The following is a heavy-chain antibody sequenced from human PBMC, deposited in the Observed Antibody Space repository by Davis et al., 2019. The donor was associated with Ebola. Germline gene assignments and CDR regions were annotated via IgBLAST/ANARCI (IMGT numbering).Heavy chain of an antibody. D-gene: IGHD6-13*01. V-gene: IGHV3-74*01. J-gene: IGHJ4*02. CDR2: INSDGSST. CDR1: GFTFSSYW. CDR3: AKQADSSSWYYFDY. Sequence: PGGSLRLSCAASGFTFSSYWMHWVRQAPGKGLVWVSRINSDGSSTSYADPVKGRFTISRDTSKNTLYLQMNSLRADDTAVYYCAKQADSSSWYYFDYWGQGTLVTVSS.